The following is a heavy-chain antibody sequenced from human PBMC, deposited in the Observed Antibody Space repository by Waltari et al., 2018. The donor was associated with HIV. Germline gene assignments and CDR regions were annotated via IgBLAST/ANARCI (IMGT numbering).Heavy chain of an antibody. V-gene: IGHV3-33*01. CDR3: ARDLHASLAVDDFDF. J-gene: IGHJ4*02. Sequence: VQLVESGGGMVQPGGSLRLSCAVTGFSFSAYAMDWVRQAPGMGVEWVSVGWYDDTKKEYAVDVQGRFLSDRDNTSRSLYMNRLHLTAEDVADYDCARDLHASLAVDDFDFWGQGTLVTVSS. CDR2: GWYDDTKK. CDR1: GFSFSAYA. D-gene: IGHD3-3*01.